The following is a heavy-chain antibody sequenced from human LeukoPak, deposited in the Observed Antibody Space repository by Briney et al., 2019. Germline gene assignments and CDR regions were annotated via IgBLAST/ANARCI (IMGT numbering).Heavy chain of an antibody. V-gene: IGHV4-59*01. J-gene: IGHJ6*02. CDR3: ARGSGILEWLLPTAGYGMDV. D-gene: IGHD3-3*01. CDR1: GGSLSSYY. Sequence: SETLSLTCTVSGGSLSSYYWSWIRQPPGKGLEWIGYIYHSGSTNYNPSLKSRVTISVDTPKNQFSLKLSSVTAADTAVYYCARGSGILEWLLPTAGYGMDVWGQGTTVTVSS. CDR2: IYHSGST.